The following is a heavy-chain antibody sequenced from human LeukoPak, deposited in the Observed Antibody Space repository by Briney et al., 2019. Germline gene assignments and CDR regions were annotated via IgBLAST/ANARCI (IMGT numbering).Heavy chain of an antibody. Sequence: SETLSLTCAVSGGSISSSNWWSWVRQPPGKGLEWIGEIYHSGSTNYNPSLKSRVTISVDKSKNQFSLKLSSVTAADTAVYYCASFNYYDSSGYYRLDYWGQGTLVTVSS. CDR2: IYHSGST. CDR3: ASFNYYDSSGYYRLDY. J-gene: IGHJ4*02. CDR1: GGSISSSNW. V-gene: IGHV4-4*02. D-gene: IGHD3-22*01.